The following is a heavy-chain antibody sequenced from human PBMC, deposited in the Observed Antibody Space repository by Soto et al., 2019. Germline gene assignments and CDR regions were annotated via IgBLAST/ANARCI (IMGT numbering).Heavy chain of an antibody. CDR1: VASIAGGGYS. V-gene: IGHV4-31*03. CDR2: IYYSGST. Sequence: QVQLRGWAQELGKPSQTLPLTAPFPVASIAGGGYSWGGFRQHQGKGLGGIGYIYYSGSTYYNPSLKSRVTISVDTSKNQFSLKLSSVTAADTAVYYCAREPLTWGQGTLVTVSS. CDR3: AREPLT. J-gene: IGHJ4*02.